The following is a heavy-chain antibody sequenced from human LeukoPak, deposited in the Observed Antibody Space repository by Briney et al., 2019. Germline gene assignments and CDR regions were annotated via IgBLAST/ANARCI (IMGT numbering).Heavy chain of an antibody. CDR1: GGSISTSNYY. CDR2: IFYSGST. V-gene: IGHV4-39*07. Sequence: SETLSLTCTVSGGSISTSNYYWGWIRQPPGKGLEWIGNIFYSGSTYYNPSLKSRVTIPVDTSKNQFSLKLSSVTAADTAVYYCARALGRLLVVAATVTWFDPWGQGTLVTVSS. J-gene: IGHJ5*02. D-gene: IGHD2-15*01. CDR3: ARALGRLLVVAATVTWFDP.